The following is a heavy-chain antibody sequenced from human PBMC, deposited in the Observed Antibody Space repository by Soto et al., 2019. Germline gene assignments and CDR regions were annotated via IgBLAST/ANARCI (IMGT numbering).Heavy chain of an antibody. J-gene: IGHJ2*01. CDR1: GYSFTRYW. V-gene: IGHV5-10-1*01. D-gene: IGHD6-19*01. CDR3: ASSSGWGFVSYFDL. CDR2: IDPSDSNT. Sequence: PGESLNISCKGSGYSFTRYWISWERQLTGRGLEWMGRIDPSDSNTKYSPSFQGHVTISADKYISTAYLQWSSLKASDTAMYYCASSSGWGFVSYFDLWGRGTLVTVSS.